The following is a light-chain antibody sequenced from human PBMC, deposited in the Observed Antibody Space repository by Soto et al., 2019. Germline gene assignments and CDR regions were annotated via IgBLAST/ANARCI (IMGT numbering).Light chain of an antibody. CDR3: QQSYNTPT. CDR1: QSISSY. V-gene: IGKV1-39*01. CDR2: AAS. J-gene: IGKJ1*01. Sequence: DIQMTPYPSSLSPSVGDRVTITCRASQSISSYLNWYQQKPGKAPKLLIYAASSLHSGVPSSFSGSGSGTDFTLTISSVQPEHFATYYCQQSYNTPTFGQGTKVEIK.